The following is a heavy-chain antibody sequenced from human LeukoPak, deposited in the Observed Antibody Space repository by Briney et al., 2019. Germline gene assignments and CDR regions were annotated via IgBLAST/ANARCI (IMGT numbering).Heavy chain of an antibody. CDR1: GFTFSSYT. CDR3: AKDPHPPSIVVVVAATPNAFDI. V-gene: IGHV3-30-3*01. Sequence: GGSLRLSCAAFGFTFSSYTLHWVRQAPGKGLEWVAIISFDGSNKYYADSVKGRFTISRDNSKNTLYLQMNSLRAEDTAVYYCAKDPHPPSIVVVVAATPNAFDIWGQGTMVTVSS. J-gene: IGHJ3*02. CDR2: ISFDGSNK. D-gene: IGHD2-15*01.